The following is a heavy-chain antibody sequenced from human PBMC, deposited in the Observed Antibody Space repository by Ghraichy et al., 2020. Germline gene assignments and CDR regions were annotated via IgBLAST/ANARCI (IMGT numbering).Heavy chain of an antibody. CDR1: GFTFDAYA. CDR3: AKDRLRIGGMDV. CDR2: ISWNSGSI. J-gene: IGHJ6*04. V-gene: IGHV3-9*01. Sequence: GGSLRLSCAASGFTFDAYAMHWVRQAPGKGLEWVSGISWNSGSIGYADSVKGRFTISRDNAKNSLYLQMNSLRAEDTALYYCAKDRLRIGGMDVWGKGTTVTVSS. D-gene: IGHD1-14*01.